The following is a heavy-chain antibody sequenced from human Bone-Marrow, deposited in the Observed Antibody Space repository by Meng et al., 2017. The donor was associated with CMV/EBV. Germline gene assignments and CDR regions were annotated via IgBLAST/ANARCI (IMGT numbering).Heavy chain of an antibody. J-gene: IGHJ4*02. D-gene: IGHD2-15*01. CDR1: GYTLTELS. V-gene: IGHV1-24*01. Sequence: ASEKVSCKVSGYTLTELSMHWVRQAPGKGLEWMGGFDPEDGETIYAQKFQGRVTMTEDTSTDTAYMELSSLRSEDTAVYYGATFPLVVADHHSLDYWCQGTPVTVSS. CDR3: ATFPLVVADHHSLDY. CDR2: FDPEDGET.